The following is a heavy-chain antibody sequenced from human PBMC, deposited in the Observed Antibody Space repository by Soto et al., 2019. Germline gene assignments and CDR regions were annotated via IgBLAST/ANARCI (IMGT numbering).Heavy chain of an antibody. V-gene: IGHV3-7*05. CDR3: ARGGWGRYCDL. CDR2: IKQDGTTK. J-gene: IGHJ2*01. D-gene: IGHD1-26*01. Sequence: EVQLVESGGGLVQPGGSLRLCCAASGFIFNNYWMKWVRQGPGKGLEWVADIKQDGTTKYHVDSVKGRFTISRDNAKNSLYLQMNSLRADDTAVYFCARGGWGRYCDLWGRGTLVSVSS. CDR1: GFIFNNYW.